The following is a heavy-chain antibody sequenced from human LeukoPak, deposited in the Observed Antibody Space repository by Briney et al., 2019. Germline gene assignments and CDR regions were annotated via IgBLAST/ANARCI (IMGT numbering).Heavy chain of an antibody. CDR1: GGSISSGDYY. V-gene: IGHV4-39*01. CDR2: IYYSGST. Sequence: SETLSLTCTVSGGSISSGDYYWSWIRQPPGKGLEWIGSIYYSGSTYYNPSLKSRVTISVDTSKNQFSLKLSSVTAADTAVYYCARTGVLTADYWGQGTLVTVSS. J-gene: IGHJ4*02. D-gene: IGHD1-14*01. CDR3: ARTGVLTADY.